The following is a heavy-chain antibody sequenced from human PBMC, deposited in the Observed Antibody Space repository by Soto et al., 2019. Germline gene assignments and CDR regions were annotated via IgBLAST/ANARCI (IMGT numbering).Heavy chain of an antibody. CDR1: GGSISSYY. V-gene: IGHV4-59*01. D-gene: IGHD1-1*01. CDR2: IYYSGST. Sequence: QVQLQESGPGLVKPSETLSLTCTVSGGSISSYYWSWIRQPPGKGLEWIGYIYYSGSTNYNPSLTSRVTVSVDTSKNQFPLKLSSVTAADTAVYYCAREGTTVDRYYYYGMDVWGQGTTVSVSS. J-gene: IGHJ6*02. CDR3: AREGTTVDRYYYYGMDV.